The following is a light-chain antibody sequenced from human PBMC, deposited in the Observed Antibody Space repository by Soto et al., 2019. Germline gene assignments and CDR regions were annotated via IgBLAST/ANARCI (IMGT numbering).Light chain of an antibody. CDR2: GAS. CDR1: KSVSSSY. J-gene: IGKJ2*01. V-gene: IGKV3-20*01. CDR3: HQYGNSRMYT. Sequence: EIVLTQSPGTLSLSPGERATLSCRASKSVSSSYLAWYQQKPGQAPRLLIYGASSKATSIPDRFSGSESGKHLTLSISRLEPADFAAYYCHQYGNSRMYTFGRGTKLEIK.